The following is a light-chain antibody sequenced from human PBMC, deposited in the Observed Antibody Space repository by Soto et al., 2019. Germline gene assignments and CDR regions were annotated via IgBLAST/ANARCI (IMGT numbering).Light chain of an antibody. CDR3: SSYASSRDVF. Sequence: QSALTQPASVSGSPGQSITISCTGTSSDVGGYNYVSWYQQYPGKAPKVMIYEVSSRPSGVSNRFSGSKSGNTASLTISGLRAEDEADYCCSSYASSRDVFFGGGTKLTVL. J-gene: IGLJ2*01. CDR2: EVS. V-gene: IGLV2-14*01. CDR1: SSDVGGYNY.